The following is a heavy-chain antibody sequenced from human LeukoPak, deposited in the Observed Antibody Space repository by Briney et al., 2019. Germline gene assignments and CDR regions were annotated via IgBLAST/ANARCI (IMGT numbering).Heavy chain of an antibody. CDR3: AKDFVRYNIQFDY. D-gene: IGHD1-1*01. CDR1: GFTFSSYA. Sequence: GGSLRLSCAASGFTFSSYAMSWVRQAPGKGLEWVSAISGSGGSTYYADSVRGRFTISRDNSKNTLYLQMNSLRAEDTALYYCAKDFVRYNIQFDYWGQGALVTVSS. V-gene: IGHV3-23*01. J-gene: IGHJ4*02. CDR2: ISGSGGST.